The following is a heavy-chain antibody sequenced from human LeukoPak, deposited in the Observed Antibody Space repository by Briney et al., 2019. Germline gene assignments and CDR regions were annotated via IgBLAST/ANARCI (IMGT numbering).Heavy chain of an antibody. J-gene: IGHJ6*03. D-gene: IGHD1-26*01. CDR1: GFTFSSYS. V-gene: IGHV3-21*01. Sequence: GGSLRLSCAASGFTFSSYSVNWVRQAPGKGLEWVSSISSSSSYIYYADSVKGRFTISRDNAKNSLYLQMNSLRAEDTAIYYCARDPYSGSYGDSYYYYMDVWGKGTTVTISS. CDR2: ISSSSSYI. CDR3: ARDPYSGSYGDSYYYYMDV.